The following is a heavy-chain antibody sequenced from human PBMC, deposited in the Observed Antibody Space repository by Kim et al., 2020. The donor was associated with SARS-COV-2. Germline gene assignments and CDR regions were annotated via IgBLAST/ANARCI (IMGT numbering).Heavy chain of an antibody. CDR1: GYTFINYV. CDR2: ISIGNDNT. Sequence: ASVKVSCKASGYTFINYVMHWVRRAPGQRPEWMGLISIGNDNTKFSQKFQGRVTITRDTSASTAYMELTSLRSEDTAIYYCARGSGWAFDYWGQGTLVTVAS. J-gene: IGHJ4*02. D-gene: IGHD6-19*01. CDR3: ARGSGWAFDY. V-gene: IGHV1-3*04.